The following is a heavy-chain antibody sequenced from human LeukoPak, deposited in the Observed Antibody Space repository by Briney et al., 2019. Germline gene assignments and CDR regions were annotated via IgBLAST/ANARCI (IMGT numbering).Heavy chain of an antibody. J-gene: IGHJ4*02. D-gene: IGHD2-8*02. CDR2: IRVYNGDT. V-gene: IGHV1-18*01. Sequence: ASVKVSCKASGYTFTDYGITWMRQAPGQGLEWMGWIRVYNGDTEYAQRLQGRLIMTTDTSTSSAYMELRSLRSDDTAVYYCARGGTGYVDNWGQGTLVTVSS. CDR3: ARGGTGYVDN. CDR1: GYTFTDYG.